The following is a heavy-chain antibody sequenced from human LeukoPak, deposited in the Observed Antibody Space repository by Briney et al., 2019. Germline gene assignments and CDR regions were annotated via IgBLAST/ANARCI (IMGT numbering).Heavy chain of an antibody. V-gene: IGHV1-69*04. CDR2: IIPILGIA. D-gene: IGHD4-23*01. Sequence: ASVKVSCKASGGTFSSYAISWVRQAPGQGLEWMGRIIPILGIANYAQKFQGRVTITADKSTSTAYMELSSLRSEDTAVYYCARNGGIDYGGNRAFDYWGQGTLVTVSS. CDR1: GGTFSSYA. J-gene: IGHJ4*02. CDR3: ARNGGIDYGGNRAFDY.